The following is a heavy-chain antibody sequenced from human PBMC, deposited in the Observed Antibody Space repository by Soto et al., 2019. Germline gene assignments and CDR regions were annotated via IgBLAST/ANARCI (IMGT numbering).Heavy chain of an antibody. CDR2: INHSGST. CDR1: GGSFSGYY. Sequence: QVQLQQWGAGLLKPSETLSLTCAVYGGSFSGYYWSWIRQPPGKGLEWIGEINHSGSTNYNPSLKSRVTISVDTSKNQFSLKLSDVTAADTAGYYCARRRVSAHIGLGGYYGMDVWGQGTTVTVSS. D-gene: IGHD2-15*01. J-gene: IGHJ6*02. CDR3: ARRRVSAHIGLGGYYGMDV. V-gene: IGHV4-34*01.